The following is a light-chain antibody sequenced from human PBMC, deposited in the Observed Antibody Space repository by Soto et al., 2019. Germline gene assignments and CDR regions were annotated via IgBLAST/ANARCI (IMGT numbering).Light chain of an antibody. CDR2: GAS. CDR3: QQYYKGPRT. Sequence: IVMTQSPATLSVSPGERVTLSCRASEGVGNDLAWYQQRPGQAPRVLIYGASTRASGIPDRFSGSGSGTEFTLTISSLQSEDSAVYFCQQYYKGPRTFGQGTKAEIK. CDR1: EGVGND. J-gene: IGKJ1*01. V-gene: IGKV3-15*01.